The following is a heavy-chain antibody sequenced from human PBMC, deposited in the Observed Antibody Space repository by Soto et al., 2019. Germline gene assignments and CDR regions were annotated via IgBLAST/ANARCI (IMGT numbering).Heavy chain of an antibody. V-gene: IGHV3-30-3*01. Sequence: QVQLVESGGGVVQPGRSLRLSCAASGFTFSSYAMHWVRQAPGKGLEWVAVISYDGSNKYYADSVKGRFTISRDNSKNTLYLQMNRLRAEDTAVYYCARAESMDDAFDIWGQGTMVTVSS. CDR1: GFTFSSYA. CDR2: ISYDGSNK. D-gene: IGHD2-8*01. J-gene: IGHJ3*02. CDR3: ARAESMDDAFDI.